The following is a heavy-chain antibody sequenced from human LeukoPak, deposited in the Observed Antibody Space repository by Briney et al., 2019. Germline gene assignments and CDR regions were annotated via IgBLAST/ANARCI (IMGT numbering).Heavy chain of an antibody. V-gene: IGHV4-59*01. J-gene: IGHJ4*02. D-gene: IGHD3-3*01. Sequence: SETLSLTSTVSGVSISSYYWSWLRQPPGNGRKWMGYIYYSGSTNYNPALKSRVSISVDTSKNQCSLKLSSVTAADTAVYYCARVSRYDFWSGFQISVFYYWGQGTLVTVSS. CDR2: IYYSGST. CDR3: ARVSRYDFWSGFQISVFYY. CDR1: GVSISSYY.